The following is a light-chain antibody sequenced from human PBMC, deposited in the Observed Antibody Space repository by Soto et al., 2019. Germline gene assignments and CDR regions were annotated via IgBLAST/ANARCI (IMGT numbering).Light chain of an antibody. Sequence: QSALTQPASVSGSPGQSITISCTGTSSDVGGYNYVSWYQQHPGKAHKLMIYEVSNRPSGISNRFSGSKSGNTASLTISGLQAEDEADYYCSSYTSSSTWVFGGGTKLTVL. CDR1: SSDVGGYNY. CDR2: EVS. V-gene: IGLV2-14*01. J-gene: IGLJ3*02. CDR3: SSYTSSSTWV.